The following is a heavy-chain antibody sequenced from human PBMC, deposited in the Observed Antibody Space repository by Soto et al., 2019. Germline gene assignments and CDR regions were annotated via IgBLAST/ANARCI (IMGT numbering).Heavy chain of an antibody. J-gene: IGHJ4*02. CDR2: ISASGGDT. V-gene: IGHV3-23*01. D-gene: IGHD6-13*01. CDR3: TKDAYYSGWYYFDN. CDR1: GFSFSSYA. Sequence: EVQMLESGGALVQPGGSLGLSCAASGFSFSSYAMSWVRQAPGKGLEWGSGISASGGDTKYADSVKGRFSVFRDNSKNTLSLQMSSLRAEDTAIYYCTKDAYYSGWYYFDNWGQGTLVTVSS.